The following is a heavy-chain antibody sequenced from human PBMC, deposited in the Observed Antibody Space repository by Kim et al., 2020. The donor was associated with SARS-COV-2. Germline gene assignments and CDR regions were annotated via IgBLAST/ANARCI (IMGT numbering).Heavy chain of an antibody. CDR2: INPSGGST. Sequence: ASVKVSCKASRYTFTSYYMHWVRQAPGQGLEWMGIINPSGGSTSYAQKFHGRVTMTRDTSTSTVYMELSSLRSEDTAVYYCARAMVRGVIVYYFDYWGQGTLVTVSS. D-gene: IGHD3-10*01. CDR1: RYTFTSYY. CDR3: ARAMVRGVIVYYFDY. J-gene: IGHJ4*02. V-gene: IGHV1-46*01.